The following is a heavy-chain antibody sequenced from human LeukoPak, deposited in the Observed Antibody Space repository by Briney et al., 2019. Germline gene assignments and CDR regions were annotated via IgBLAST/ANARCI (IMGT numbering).Heavy chain of an antibody. CDR2: IYHSGNT. Sequence: SETLSLTCTVSGYSINTGSFWGWIRQPPGKGLEWIGSIYHSGNTYYNPSLKSRVTISIDTSKNQFSLKLSSVTAAATAVYYCARDGGLQLPLGWFDPWGQGTLVIVSS. CDR1: GYSINTGSF. J-gene: IGHJ5*02. CDR3: ARDGGLQLPLGWFDP. D-gene: IGHD1-7*01. V-gene: IGHV4-38-2*02.